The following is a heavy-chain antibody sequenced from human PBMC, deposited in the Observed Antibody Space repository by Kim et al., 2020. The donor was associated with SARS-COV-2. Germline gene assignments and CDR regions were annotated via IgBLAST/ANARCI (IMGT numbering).Heavy chain of an antibody. Sequence: GGSLRLSCAASRLTVSDTYISWVRQAPGKGLEWVSTLYSGGATYYADSVRGRFTISRDNSKNTLYLQMNSLRAEDTAVYYCARYCDRTMCSGEGAGGAFDYWGQGILVTVSS. CDR3: ARYCDRTMCSGEGAGGAFDY. CDR1: RLTVSDTY. D-gene: IGHD3-22*01. J-gene: IGHJ4*02. V-gene: IGHV3-66*01. CDR2: LYSGGAT.